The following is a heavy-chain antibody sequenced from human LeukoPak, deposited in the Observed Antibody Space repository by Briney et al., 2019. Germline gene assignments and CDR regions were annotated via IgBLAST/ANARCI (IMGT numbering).Heavy chain of an antibody. CDR1: GFTFSSYG. Sequence: GGSLRLSCAASGFTFSSYGMHWVRQAPGKGLEWVAFIRYDGSNKYYADSVKGRFTISRDNSKNTLYLQMNSLRAEDTAVYYCAKEGDTAMVTIDYWGQGTLVTVSS. V-gene: IGHV3-30*02. CDR3: AKEGDTAMVTIDY. D-gene: IGHD5-18*01. J-gene: IGHJ4*02. CDR2: IRYDGSNK.